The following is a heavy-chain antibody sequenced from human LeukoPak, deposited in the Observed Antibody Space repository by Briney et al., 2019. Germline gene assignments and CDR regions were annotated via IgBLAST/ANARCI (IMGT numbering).Heavy chain of an antibody. D-gene: IGHD2-15*01. Sequence: QPGGSPRLSCAASGFTFSSYAMHWVRQAPGKGLEYVSAISSNGGSTYYANSVKGRFTISRDNSKNTLYLQMGSLRAEDMAVYYCARWGGRYYYYGMDVWGQGTTVTVSS. CDR1: GFTFSSYA. V-gene: IGHV3-64*01. CDR2: ISSNGGST. CDR3: ARWGGRYYYYGMDV. J-gene: IGHJ6*02.